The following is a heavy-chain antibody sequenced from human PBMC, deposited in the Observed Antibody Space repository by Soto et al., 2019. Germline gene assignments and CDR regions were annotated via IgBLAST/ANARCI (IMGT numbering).Heavy chain of an antibody. CDR3: AKGPAIVLVPAAMNYYYGMDV. V-gene: IGHV3-30*18. Sequence: GGSLKISCAASGFTFSSYGMHWVRQAPGKGLEWVAVISYDGSNKYYADSVKGRFTISRDNSKNTLYPQMNSLRAEDTAVYYCAKGPAIVLVPAAMNYYYGMDVWGQGTTVTVSS. CDR2: ISYDGSNK. CDR1: GFTFSSYG. J-gene: IGHJ6*02. D-gene: IGHD2-2*01.